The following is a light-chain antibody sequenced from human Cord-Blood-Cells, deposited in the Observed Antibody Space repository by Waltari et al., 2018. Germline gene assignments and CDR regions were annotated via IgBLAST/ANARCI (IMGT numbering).Light chain of an antibody. J-gene: IGKJ1*01. CDR1: QSVSSSY. CDR3: QQYGSSPT. Sequence: ETVLTQSPGTLSSSPGERATLSCRASQSVSSSYLAWYQQKPGQAPRPLIYGASSRATGIPDRFSGSGSGTDFTLTISRLEPEDFAVYYCQQYGSSPTFGQGTKVEIK. V-gene: IGKV3-20*01. CDR2: GAS.